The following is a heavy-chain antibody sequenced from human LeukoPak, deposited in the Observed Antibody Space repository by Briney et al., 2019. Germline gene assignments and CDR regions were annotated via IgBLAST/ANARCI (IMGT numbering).Heavy chain of an antibody. CDR2: INHSGST. CDR3: AGGRSYGYYFDY. CDR1: GGSFSGYY. J-gene: IGHJ4*02. Sequence: PGTLSLTCAVYGGSFSGYYWSRIRQPPRKGLEWIGEINHSGSTNYNPSLKRRVTISVDTSKNQYPLKRSSVTDADTAVYCWAGGRSYGYYFDYWGQGTLVTVSS. V-gene: IGHV4-34*01. D-gene: IGHD1-26*01.